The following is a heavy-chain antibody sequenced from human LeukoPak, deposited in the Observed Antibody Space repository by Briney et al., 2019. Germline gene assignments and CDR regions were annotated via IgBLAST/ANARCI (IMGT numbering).Heavy chain of an antibody. CDR2: ISGSGGST. D-gene: IGHD3-22*01. J-gene: IGHJ4*02. CDR3: ARGVPYSGYYSILLDY. Sequence: GGSLRLSCAASGFTFSSYAMSGVRQAPGKGLEWVSAISGSGGSTYYADSVKGRFTISRDNSKNTLYLQMNSLRAEDTAVYYCARGVPYSGYYSILLDYWGQGTLVTVSS. V-gene: IGHV3-23*01. CDR1: GFTFSSYA.